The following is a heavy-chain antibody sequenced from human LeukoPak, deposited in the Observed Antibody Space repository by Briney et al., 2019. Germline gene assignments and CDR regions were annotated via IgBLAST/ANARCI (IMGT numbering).Heavy chain of an antibody. CDR2: IYPGDSDT. CDR1: GYTFTNYW. Sequence: GESLKISCKGSGYTFTNYWIGWVRQMPGKGLEFMGIIYPGDSDTRCSPSFQGQVTISVDKSINTAYLQWSSLKASDSAMYYCARAGYSNRWDGVDYWGQGTLVTVSS. J-gene: IGHJ4*02. D-gene: IGHD2/OR15-2a*01. CDR3: ARAGYSNRWDGVDY. V-gene: IGHV5-51*01.